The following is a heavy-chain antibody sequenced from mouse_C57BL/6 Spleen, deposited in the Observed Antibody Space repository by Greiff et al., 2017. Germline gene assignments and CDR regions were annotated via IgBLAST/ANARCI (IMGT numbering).Heavy chain of an antibody. CDR2: ISDGGSYT. Sequence: EVHLVESGGGLVKPGGSLKLSCAASGFTFSSYAMSWVRQTPEKRLEWVATISDGGSYTYYPDNVKGRFTISRDNAKNNLYLQMSHLKSEDTAMYYCARGRLDYYGSRYYFDYWGQGTTLTVSS. J-gene: IGHJ2*01. CDR1: GFTFSSYA. D-gene: IGHD1-1*01. CDR3: ARGRLDYYGSRYYFDY. V-gene: IGHV5-4*01.